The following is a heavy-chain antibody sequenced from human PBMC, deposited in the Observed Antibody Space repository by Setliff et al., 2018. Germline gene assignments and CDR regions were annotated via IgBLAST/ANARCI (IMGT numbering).Heavy chain of an antibody. Sequence: ASETLSLTCTVSGGSISSGSYYWGWIRQPPGKGLGWIGYVYSSGITNYNPSLKSRVTMSVDTSKNQFSLKLSSVTAADTAVYYCARETTAWGYVDTAMVTFIDQWGQGTLVTVSS. J-gene: IGHJ4*02. CDR1: GGSISSGSYY. D-gene: IGHD5-18*01. V-gene: IGHV4-61*01. CDR3: ARETTAWGYVDTAMVTFIDQ. CDR2: VYSSGIT.